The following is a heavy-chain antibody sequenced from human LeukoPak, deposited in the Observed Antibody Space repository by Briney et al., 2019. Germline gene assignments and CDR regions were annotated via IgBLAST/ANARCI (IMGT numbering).Heavy chain of an antibody. V-gene: IGHV1-8*01. CDR3: ARGNLWVGAMDFDY. CDR2: INPNSGNT. Sequence: ASVKVSCKASGYTFTSYYINWVRQATGQGLEWMGWINPNSGNTGYAQKFQGRVTMTRNTSISTAYMELSSLRSEDTAVYYCARGNLWVGAMDFDYWGQGTLVTVSS. D-gene: IGHD1-26*01. CDR1: GYTFTSYY. J-gene: IGHJ4*02.